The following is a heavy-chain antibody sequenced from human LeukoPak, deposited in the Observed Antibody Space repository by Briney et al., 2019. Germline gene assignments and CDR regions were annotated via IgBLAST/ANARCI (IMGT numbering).Heavy chain of an antibody. D-gene: IGHD1-26*01. CDR3: ARGHHRRLWDLFNDMDV. V-gene: IGHV3-48*04. J-gene: IGHJ6*03. Sequence: GGSLRLSCAASGFIFSNYGMHWVRQAPGRGLEWVSYISSSSSAKHYADSVRGRFTISRDDAKNTLYLQTNSLRAEDTAVYYRARGHHRRLWDLFNDMDVWGTGTTVIVSS. CDR1: GFIFSNYG. CDR2: ISSSSSAK.